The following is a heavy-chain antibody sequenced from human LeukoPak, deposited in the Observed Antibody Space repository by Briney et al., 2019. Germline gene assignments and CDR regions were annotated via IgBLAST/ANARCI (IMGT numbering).Heavy chain of an antibody. V-gene: IGHV4-4*02. D-gene: IGHD3-22*01. J-gene: IGHJ4*02. CDR3: ARGYYYDSSGYTPPHFDY. Sequence: SETLSLTCAVSGGSISSSNWWSWVRQPPGKGLEWIGEIYHSGSTNYNPSLKSRVTISVDKSKNQFSLKLSSVTAADTAVYYCARGYYYDSSGYTPPHFDYWGQGTLVTVSS. CDR2: IYHSGST. CDR1: GGSISSSNW.